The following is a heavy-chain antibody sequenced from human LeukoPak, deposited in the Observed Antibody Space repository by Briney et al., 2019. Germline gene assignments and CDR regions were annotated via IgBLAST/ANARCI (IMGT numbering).Heavy chain of an antibody. CDR3: AKAHTIAAAGTIDY. Sequence: GGSLRLSCAASGFTFSSYGMHWVRQAPGKGLEWVAVISYDGSNKYYADSVKGRFTISRDNSKNTLYLQMNSLRAEDTPVYYCAKAHTIAAAGTIDYWGQGTLVTVSS. CDR2: ISYDGSNK. J-gene: IGHJ4*02. CDR1: GFTFSSYG. D-gene: IGHD6-13*01. V-gene: IGHV3-30*18.